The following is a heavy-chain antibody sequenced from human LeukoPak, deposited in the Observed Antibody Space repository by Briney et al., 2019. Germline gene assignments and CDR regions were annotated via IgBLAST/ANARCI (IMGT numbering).Heavy chain of an antibody. CDR2: IKQDGSEK. CDR1: GFTFSSYW. Sequence: PGGSLRLSCAASGFTFSSYWMRWVRQAPGKGLEWVANIKQDGSEKYYVDSVKGRFTISRDNAKNSLYLQMNSLRAEGTAVYYCARDPTPNDYGDHDAFDIWGQGTMVTVSS. CDR3: ARDPTPNDYGDHDAFDI. D-gene: IGHD4-17*01. J-gene: IGHJ3*02. V-gene: IGHV3-7*01.